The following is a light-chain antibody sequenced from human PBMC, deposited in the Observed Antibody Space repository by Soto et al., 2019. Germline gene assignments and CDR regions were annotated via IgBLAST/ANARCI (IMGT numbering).Light chain of an antibody. V-gene: IGKV1-5*01. CDR1: QCIGRW. CDR2: DAS. J-gene: IGKJ1*01. Sequence: DIQMTQSPSTLSAFVGDRVTITCRASQCIGRWLAWYQQKPGKAPKLLIYDASSLESGVPSRFSGSGSGTEFTLTISSLQPDDFATYCCQQYNTYSPERTFGQGTKVDIK. CDR3: QQYNTYSPERT.